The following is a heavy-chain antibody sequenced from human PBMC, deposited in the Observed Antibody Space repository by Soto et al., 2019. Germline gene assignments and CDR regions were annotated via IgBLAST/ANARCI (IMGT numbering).Heavy chain of an antibody. Sequence: SETLSLTCTVSGGSISRYYWSWIRQPPGKGLEWIGYIYYSGRTNYNPSIKSRVTISVDTPKNQFSLKLSSVTAADTAVYYCARGYCSSTTCYIWDNWFDPWGQGTLVTVS. D-gene: IGHD2-2*01. V-gene: IGHV4-59*01. J-gene: IGHJ5*02. CDR2: IYYSGRT. CDR3: ARGYCSSTTCYIWDNWFDP. CDR1: GGSISRYY.